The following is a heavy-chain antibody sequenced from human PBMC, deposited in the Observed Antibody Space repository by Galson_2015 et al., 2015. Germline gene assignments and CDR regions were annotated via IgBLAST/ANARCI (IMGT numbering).Heavy chain of an antibody. V-gene: IGHV3-23*01. J-gene: IGHJ3*02. D-gene: IGHD3-3*01. CDR3: AKGTTQYDFWSGYYHDAFDI. Sequence: SLRLSCAASGFTLSSYAMSWVRQAPGKGLEWVSAISGSGGSTYYADSVKGRFTISRDNSKNTLYLQMNSLRAEDTAVYYCAKGTTQYDFWSGYYHDAFDIWGQGTMVTVSS. CDR1: GFTLSSYA. CDR2: ISGSGGST.